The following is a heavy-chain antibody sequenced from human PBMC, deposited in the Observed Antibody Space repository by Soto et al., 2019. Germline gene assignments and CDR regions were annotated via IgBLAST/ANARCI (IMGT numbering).Heavy chain of an antibody. CDR3: ARHEQNLLNWFGP. V-gene: IGHV4-34*01. Sequence: PSETQSLTCAVYGGSFSCYYWSWIRQTPGKGLEWIGDMNLGGTTHSNPSLKSRVVISVDTSQNQFSLEVKSVTAADSGVYYCARHEQNLLNWFGPWGPGTLVTVSS. J-gene: IGHJ5*02. CDR1: GGSFSCYY. CDR2: MNLGGTT.